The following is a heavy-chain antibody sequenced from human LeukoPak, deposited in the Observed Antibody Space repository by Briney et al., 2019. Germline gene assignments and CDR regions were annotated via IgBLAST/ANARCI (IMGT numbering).Heavy chain of an antibody. D-gene: IGHD1-26*01. CDR1: GGSISNYY. CDR3: ASTIVGATTSDYYYYMDV. V-gene: IGHV4-59*12. CDR2: MYYSGST. Sequence: SETLSLTCTVSGGSISNYYWSWIRQPPGKGLEWIGYMYYSGSTNYNPSLESRVTISGDTSKNQFSLKLSSVTAADTAVYYCASTIVGATTSDYYYYMDVWGKGTTVTVSS. J-gene: IGHJ6*03.